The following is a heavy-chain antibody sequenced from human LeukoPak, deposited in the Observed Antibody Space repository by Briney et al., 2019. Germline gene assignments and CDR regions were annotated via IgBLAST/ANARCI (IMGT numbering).Heavy chain of an antibody. J-gene: IGHJ6*02. CDR2: INHSGST. V-gene: IGHV4-34*01. CDR3: ARDAYYYGMDV. Sequence: SETLSLTCAVYGGSFSGYYWSWIRQPPGKGLEWIGEINHSGSTNYNPSLKSRVTISVDTSKNQFSLKLSSVTAADTAVYYCARDAYYYGMDVWGQGTTVTVSS. CDR1: GGSFSGYY.